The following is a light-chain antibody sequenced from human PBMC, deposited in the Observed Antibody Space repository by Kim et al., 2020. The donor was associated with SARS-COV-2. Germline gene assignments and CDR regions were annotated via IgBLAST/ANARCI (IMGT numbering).Light chain of an antibody. CDR2: KTC. J-gene: IGKJ1*01. CDR1: QSISSR. CDR3: QQYNTFST. Sequence: SASVGDRVTITCRASQSISSRLAWYQQKPGKAPNLLIYKTCSLKSGVPSRFSGSGSGTEFTLTISSLQPDDFATYYCQQYNTFSTFGQGTKVDIK. V-gene: IGKV1-5*03.